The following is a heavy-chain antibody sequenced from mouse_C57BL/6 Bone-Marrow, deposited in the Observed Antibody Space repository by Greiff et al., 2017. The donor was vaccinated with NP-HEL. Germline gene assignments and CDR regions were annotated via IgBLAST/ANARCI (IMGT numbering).Heavy chain of an antibody. CDR2: IHPNSGST. D-gene: IGHD3-3*01. Sequence: QVQLQQPGAELVNPGASVKLSCKASGYTFTSYWMHWVKQRPGQGLEWIGMIHPNSGSTNYNEKFKSKATLTVDKSSSTAYMQLSSLTSEDSAVYYCARAEGTLYFDVWGTGTTVTVSA. J-gene: IGHJ1*03. V-gene: IGHV1-64*01. CDR1: GYTFTSYW. CDR3: ARAEGTLYFDV.